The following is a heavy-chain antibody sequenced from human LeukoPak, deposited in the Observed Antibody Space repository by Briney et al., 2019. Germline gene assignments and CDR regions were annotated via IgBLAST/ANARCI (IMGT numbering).Heavy chain of an antibody. CDR1: GFTFSSYG. Sequence: GRSLRLSCAASGFTFSSYGMHWVRQAPGKGLEWVAFIRYDGSNKYYADSVKGRFTIPRDNSKNTLYLQMNSLRAEDTAVYYCAKDEPSIAAAGRELDYWGQGTLVTVSS. CDR2: IRYDGSNK. CDR3: AKDEPSIAAAGRELDY. V-gene: IGHV3-30*02. J-gene: IGHJ4*02. D-gene: IGHD6-13*01.